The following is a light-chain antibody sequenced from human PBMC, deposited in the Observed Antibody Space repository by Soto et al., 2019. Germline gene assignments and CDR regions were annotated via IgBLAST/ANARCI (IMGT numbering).Light chain of an antibody. CDR2: DAS. CDR1: QSISSW. J-gene: IGKJ1*01. V-gene: IGKV1-5*01. Sequence: DIQMTQSPSTLSASVGDRVTITCRASQSISSWLAWYQQKPGKAPKLLIYDASSLESGVPSRFSGSGSGTEFTLTISSLQPGDFATYYCQQYNSSPTFGQGTKVEIK. CDR3: QQYNSSPT.